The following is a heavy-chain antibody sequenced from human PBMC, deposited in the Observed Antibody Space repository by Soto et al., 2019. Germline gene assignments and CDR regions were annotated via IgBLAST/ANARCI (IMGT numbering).Heavy chain of an antibody. CDR2: IYYSGST. J-gene: IGHJ6*02. CDR1: GGSISSSSYY. CDR3: ARLRRIAAAGRPYYGMDV. Sequence: QLQLQESGPGLVKPSETLSLTCTVSGGSISSSSYYWGWIRQPPGKGLEWIGSIYYSGSTYYNPSLKSRVTISVDTSKNQFSLKLSSVTAADTAVYYCARLRRIAAAGRPYYGMDVWGQGTTVTVSS. V-gene: IGHV4-39*01. D-gene: IGHD6-13*01.